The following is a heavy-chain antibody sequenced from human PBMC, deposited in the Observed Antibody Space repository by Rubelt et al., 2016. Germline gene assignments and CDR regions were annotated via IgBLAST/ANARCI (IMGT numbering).Heavy chain of an antibody. Sequence: QLQLQESGPGLVKPSETLSLTCTVSGGSISSSSYYWGWIRQPPGKGLEWIGSTYYSGSTYYNPSLKCCVTISVDTSKNQFSLKLSSVTAADAAVYYCARVQTLRIAARRYGMDVWGQGTTVTVSS. D-gene: IGHD6-6*01. CDR1: GGSISSSSYY. J-gene: IGHJ6*02. CDR3: ARVQTLRIAARRYGMDV. CDR2: TYYSGST. V-gene: IGHV4-39*07.